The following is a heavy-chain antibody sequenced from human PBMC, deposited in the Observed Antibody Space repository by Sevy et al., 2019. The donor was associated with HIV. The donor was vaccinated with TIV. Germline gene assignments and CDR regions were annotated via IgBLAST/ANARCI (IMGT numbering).Heavy chain of an antibody. CDR2: FSYTGTT. J-gene: IGHJ6*02. CDR1: GGSVTSSRYY. CDR3: ARMGGLTDYGMDV. V-gene: IGHV4-61*01. D-gene: IGHD1-26*01. Sequence: SETLSLTCTVSGGSVTSSRYYWTWIRQPPGKGLECICYFSYTGTTNYNPALKSRVTISVDTSKKQFSLKLSSVTAADTAMYYCARMGGLTDYGMDVWGQGTTVTVSS.